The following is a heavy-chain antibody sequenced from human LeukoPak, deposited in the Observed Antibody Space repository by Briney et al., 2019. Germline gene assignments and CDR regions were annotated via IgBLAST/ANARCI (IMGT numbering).Heavy chain of an antibody. D-gene: IGHD5-18*01. J-gene: IGHJ4*02. V-gene: IGHV3-7*01. CDR3: ARGHYSPWDHCFDY. CDR2: IKQDGSEE. CDR1: GFRFCSYW. Sequence: GGSLRLSFAASGFRFCSYWMNWVRPAPGKGLEWVANIKQDGSEEYYLDSLKGRFTISRDNPKNSVYLQMNNLRVDDTAVYYCARGHYSPWDHCFDYWGQGSLVTVSS.